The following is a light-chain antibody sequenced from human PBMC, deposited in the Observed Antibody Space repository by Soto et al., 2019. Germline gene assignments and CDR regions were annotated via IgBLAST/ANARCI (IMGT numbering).Light chain of an antibody. J-gene: IGKJ1*01. V-gene: IGKV3-15*01. CDR2: AAS. CDR3: QQYNNWPLT. CDR1: QTVSNY. Sequence: PGDTATLSCRASQTVSNYLTWYQQKPGQAPRLLIYAASTRATGLPARFSGGGSGTEFTLTISSLQSEDFAVYSCQQYNNWPLTFGQGTKVDIK.